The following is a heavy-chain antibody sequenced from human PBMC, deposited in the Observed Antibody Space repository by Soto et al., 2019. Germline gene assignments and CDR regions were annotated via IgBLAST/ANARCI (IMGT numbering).Heavy chain of an antibody. V-gene: IGHV4-31*03. J-gene: IGHJ5*02. CDR3: ARAYSLRENWFDP. CDR2: IYYSGST. CDR1: GGSISSGGYY. D-gene: IGHD4-4*01. Sequence: QVQLQESGPGLVKPSQTLSLTCTVSGGSISSGGYYWSWIRQHPGKGLEWIGYIYYSGSTYYNPSLKSRVTISLDTSKNQFSLKLSSVTAADTAVYYCARAYSLRENWFDPWGQGTLVTVSS.